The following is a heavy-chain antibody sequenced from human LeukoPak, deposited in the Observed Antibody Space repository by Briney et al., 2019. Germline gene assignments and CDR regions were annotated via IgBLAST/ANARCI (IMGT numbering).Heavy chain of an antibody. CDR2: IYYSGTT. Sequence: ASETLSLTCTVSGGSISSYYWSWIRQPPGKGLEWIGYIYYSGTTNYNPSLKSRVTISVDTSKNQFSLKLSSVTAADTAVYYCARATREAEEAYYFDYWGQGTLVTVSS. D-gene: IGHD5-12*01. V-gene: IGHV4-59*12. J-gene: IGHJ4*02. CDR1: GGSISSYY. CDR3: ARATREAEEAYYFDY.